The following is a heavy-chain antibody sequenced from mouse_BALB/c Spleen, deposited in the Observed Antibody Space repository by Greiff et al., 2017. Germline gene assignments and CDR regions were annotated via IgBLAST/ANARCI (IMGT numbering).Heavy chain of an antibody. CDR1: GYAFTNYL. CDR3: ARGGSSGYQFAY. CDR2: INPGSGGT. D-gene: IGHD3-1*01. V-gene: IGHV1-54*01. Sequence: VQLQQSGAELVRPGTSVKVSCKASGYAFTNYLIEWVKQRPGQGLEWIGVINPGSGGTNYNEKFKGKATLTADKSSSTAYMQLSSLTSDDSAVYFCARGGSSGYQFAYWGQGTLVTVSA. J-gene: IGHJ3*01.